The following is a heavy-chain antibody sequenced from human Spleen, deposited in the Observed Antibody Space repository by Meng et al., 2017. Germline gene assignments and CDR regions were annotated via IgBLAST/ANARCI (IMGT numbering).Heavy chain of an antibody. Sequence: QGQLQQWGAGLLKPSETLSLPCVVSVGSFSDYYWSWIRQPPGKGLEWIGEINHSGSTNYNPSLESRATISVDTSQNNLSLKLSSVTAADSAVYYCARGPTTMAHDFDYWGQGTLVTVSS. V-gene: IGHV4-34*01. J-gene: IGHJ4*02. CDR1: VGSFSDYY. D-gene: IGHD4-11*01. CDR3: ARGPTTMAHDFDY. CDR2: INHSGST.